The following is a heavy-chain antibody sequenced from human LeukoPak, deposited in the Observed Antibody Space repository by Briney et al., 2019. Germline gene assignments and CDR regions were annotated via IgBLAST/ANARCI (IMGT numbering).Heavy chain of an antibody. V-gene: IGHV3-30*18. D-gene: IGHD2-2*01. CDR1: GFTFSSYG. CDR3: AKGSRSTGVYGMDV. CDR2: ISYDGSNK. Sequence: GGSLRLSCAASGFTFSSYGMHWVRQAPGKGLEWVAVISYDGSNKYYADSVKGRFTISRDNSKNTLYLQMNSLRAEDTAVYYCAKGSRSTGVYGMDVWGQGTTVTVSS. J-gene: IGHJ6*02.